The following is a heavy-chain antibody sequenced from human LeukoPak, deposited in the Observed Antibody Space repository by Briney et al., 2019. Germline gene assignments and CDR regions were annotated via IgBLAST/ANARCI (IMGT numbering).Heavy chain of an antibody. CDR1: GYTFTGYY. V-gene: IGHV1-2*02. Sequence: ASVKVSCKTSGYTFTGYYMHWVRQAPGQGLEWMGWINPNSGGTNYAQKFQGRVTMTRDTSISTAYMELSRLRSDDTAVYYCARDYSGSRQTGHWFDPWGQGTLVTVSS. J-gene: IGHJ5*02. CDR3: ARDYSGSRQTGHWFDP. CDR2: INPNSGGT. D-gene: IGHD1-26*01.